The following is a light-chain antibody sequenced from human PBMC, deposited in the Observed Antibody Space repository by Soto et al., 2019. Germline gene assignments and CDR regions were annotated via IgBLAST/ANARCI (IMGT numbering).Light chain of an antibody. V-gene: IGKV1-39*01. Sequence: DIQMTQSPSSLSASVGDRVTITCRASQSISSYLNWYQQKPGKAPKLLIYAASSLQSGVPSRFRGSGSGTDFTLTISSLQPEDFATYYCQQSYSTPLYTFGQGTKVDIK. J-gene: IGKJ2*01. CDR3: QQSYSTPLYT. CDR1: QSISSY. CDR2: AAS.